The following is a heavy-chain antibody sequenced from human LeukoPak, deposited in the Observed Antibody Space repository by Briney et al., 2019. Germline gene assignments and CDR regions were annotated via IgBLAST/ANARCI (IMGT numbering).Heavy chain of an antibody. Sequence: SETLSLTCSVSGGSISSYYWTWIRRPPEKGLEWIGHIYYGGSTNYNPSLKSRVTISVDASKKQFFLKLTSVTAADTAVYYCAGGLSGSYWDFWGQGTLVTVSS. D-gene: IGHD1-26*01. J-gene: IGHJ4*02. CDR3: AGGLSGSYWDF. V-gene: IGHV4-59*01. CDR2: IYYGGST. CDR1: GGSISSYY.